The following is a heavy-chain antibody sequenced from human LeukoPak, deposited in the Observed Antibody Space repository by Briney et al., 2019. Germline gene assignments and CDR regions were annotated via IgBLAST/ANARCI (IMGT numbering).Heavy chain of an antibody. CDR3: ATLGLQLGYFDY. CDR1: GFTFSSYG. J-gene: IGHJ4*02. D-gene: IGHD5-24*01. V-gene: IGHV3-30*02. Sequence: PGGPLRLSCAASGFTFSSYGMHWVRQAPGQGLEWVALIRFDGSNKYYADSVKGRFTISRDNSKNTLYLQMKSLRAEDTAVYYCATLGLQLGYFDYWGQGTLVTVSS. CDR2: IRFDGSNK.